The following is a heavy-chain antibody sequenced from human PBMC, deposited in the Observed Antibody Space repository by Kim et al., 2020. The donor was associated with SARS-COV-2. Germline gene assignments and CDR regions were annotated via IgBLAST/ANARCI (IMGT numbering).Heavy chain of an antibody. V-gene: IGHV4-30-4*01. CDR1: GGSISSGDYY. D-gene: IGHD3-10*01. CDR2: IYYSGST. CDR3: AREPAADQYYYGSDNYYYYMDV. J-gene: IGHJ6*03. Sequence: SETLSLTCTVSGGSISSGDYYWSWIRQPPGKGLEWIGYIYYSGSTYYNPSLKSRVTISVDTSKNQFSLKLSSVTAADTAVYYCAREPAADQYYYGSDNYYYYMDVWGKGTTVTVSS.